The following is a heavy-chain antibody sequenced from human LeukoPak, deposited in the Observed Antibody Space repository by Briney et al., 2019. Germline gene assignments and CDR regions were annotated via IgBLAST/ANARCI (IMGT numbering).Heavy chain of an antibody. CDR1: GYTFTSYG. V-gene: IGHV1-18*01. CDR3: ARGASRSFDY. Sequence: ASVKVSCKASGYTFTSYGISWVRQAPGQGLEWMGWISAYNGNTNYAQKFQGRVTFTRDTSIRTAYMELSSLRSEDTAVYYCARGASRSFDYWGQGTLVTVSS. CDR2: ISAYNGNT. D-gene: IGHD5-12*01. J-gene: IGHJ4*02.